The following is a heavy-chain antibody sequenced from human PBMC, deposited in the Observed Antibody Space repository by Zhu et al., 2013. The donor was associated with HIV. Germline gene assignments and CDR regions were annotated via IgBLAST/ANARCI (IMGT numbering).Heavy chain of an antibody. J-gene: IGHJ3*02. V-gene: IGHV1-2*02. Sequence: QVQLVQSGAEVKKPGASVKVSCKTSGYIFTTHYIHWVRQVPGQGLEWMGWLNPNAGGTAYTQKFLGRVTITRDTSLSTVYMNLTRLRSDDTAMYFCARSGKYSLGTFDIWGQGTMVTVSS. CDR3: ARSGKYSLGTFDI. D-gene: IGHD7-27*01. CDR1: GYIFTTHY. CDR2: LNPNAGGT.